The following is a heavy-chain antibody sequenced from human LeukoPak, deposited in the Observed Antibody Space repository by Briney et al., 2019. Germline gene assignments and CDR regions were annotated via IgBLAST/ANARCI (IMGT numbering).Heavy chain of an antibody. V-gene: IGHV3-23*01. CDR3: AKVLRYFDWLLPFDY. D-gene: IGHD3-9*01. CDR1: GFTFSSYA. J-gene: IGHJ4*02. CDR2: ISGSGGST. Sequence: GGSLRLSCAASGFTFSSYAMSWVRQAPGKGLEWVSAISGSGGSTYYADSVKGRFTISRDNSKNTLYLQMNSLRAEDTAVYYCAKVLRYFDWLLPFDYWGQGTLVTVSS.